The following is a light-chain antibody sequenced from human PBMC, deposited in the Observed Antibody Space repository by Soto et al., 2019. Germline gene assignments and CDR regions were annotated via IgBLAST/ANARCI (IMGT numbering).Light chain of an antibody. CDR1: QSISSW. Sequence: DIQLTQSPSTLSASVGDRVTLPWRASQSISSWLAWYEQKPGQAPKLLXXDDSSLESGVPSRFSRSGSGTEFTLTISSLQPDDFATYYRQQYRTFGQGTKVDI. CDR3: QQYRT. J-gene: IGKJ1*01. CDR2: DDS. V-gene: IGKV1-5*01.